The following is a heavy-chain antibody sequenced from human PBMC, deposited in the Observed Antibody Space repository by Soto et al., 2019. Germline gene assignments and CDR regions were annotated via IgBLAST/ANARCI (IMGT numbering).Heavy chain of an antibody. V-gene: IGHV1-46*01. CDR3: ARDLVTSAYYYYYGMDV. CDR1: ADTFTSYY. CDR2: INPNGGST. J-gene: IGHJ6*02. Sequence: ASVKVSCKAPADTFTSYYIHWVRQAPGHGLEWMGIINPNGGSTRFAQTFQGRITMTTDTSTSTVYMELRSLRSEDTAVYYCARDLVTSAYYYYYGMDVWGQGTTVTVSS. D-gene: IGHD4-4*01.